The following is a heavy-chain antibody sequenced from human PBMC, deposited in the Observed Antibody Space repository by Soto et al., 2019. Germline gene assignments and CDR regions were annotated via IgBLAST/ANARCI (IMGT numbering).Heavy chain of an antibody. Sequence: QVQLVESGGGVVQPGRSLRLSCAASGFIFRNFGMHWVRRAPGKGLEWVATISGDGNDKYYPDSMKGRFTISRYNFNNTLYRQLNSLRPEDTAVYHCVQGASTAHQPLDAWGQGVLVTVSS. V-gene: IGHV3-30*03. CDR1: GFIFRNFG. CDR3: VQGASTAHQPLDA. CDR2: ISGDGNDK. D-gene: IGHD1-26*01. J-gene: IGHJ4*02.